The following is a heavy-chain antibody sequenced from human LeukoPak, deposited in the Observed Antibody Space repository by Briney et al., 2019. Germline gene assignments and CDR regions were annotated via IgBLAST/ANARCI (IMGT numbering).Heavy chain of an antibody. J-gene: IGHJ2*01. CDR2: ISISSSYI. CDR1: GFTFTYHS. D-gene: IGHD6-13*01. CDR3: AKDLIAAAGTPKAHYWYFDL. Sequence: GGSLRLSCAASGFTFTYHSMNWVRQAPGKGLEWVSSISISSSYIYYADSVKGRFTISRDNSKNTLYLQMNSLRAEDTAVYYCAKDLIAAAGTPKAHYWYFDLWGRGTLVTVSS. V-gene: IGHV3-21*04.